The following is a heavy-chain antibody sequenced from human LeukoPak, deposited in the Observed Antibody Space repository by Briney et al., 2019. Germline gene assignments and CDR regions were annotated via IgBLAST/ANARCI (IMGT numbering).Heavy chain of an antibody. V-gene: IGHV3-33*01. Sequence: GGSLRLSCAASGFTFSSYGMHWVRQTPGKGLEWVAFIWNDGSNNIYADSVKGRFTISRDSSDNTLYLQMNSLRAEDTALYYCARDGPHYDIDYWGQGTLVTVSS. D-gene: IGHD3-9*01. CDR3: ARDGPHYDIDY. J-gene: IGHJ4*02. CDR1: GFTFSSYG. CDR2: IWNDGSNN.